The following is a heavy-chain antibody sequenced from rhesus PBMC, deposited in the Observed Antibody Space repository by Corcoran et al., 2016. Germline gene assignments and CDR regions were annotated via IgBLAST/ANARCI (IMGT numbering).Heavy chain of an antibody. J-gene: IGHJ4*01. V-gene: IGHV3-11*01. Sequence: EVQLAESGGGLVHPGGSLRLACAASGFTVRSDWMSCVRQAPGKGLEWLSDIYGSTMYYGDSVKGRFTVSRDNAKNSLYLQMNSLRAEDTAVYYCTRDRPNEFSNFGGFDYWGQGVLVTVSS. CDR1: GFTVRSDW. CDR3: TRDRPNEFSNFGGFDY. D-gene: IGHD4-23*01. CDR2: IYGSTM.